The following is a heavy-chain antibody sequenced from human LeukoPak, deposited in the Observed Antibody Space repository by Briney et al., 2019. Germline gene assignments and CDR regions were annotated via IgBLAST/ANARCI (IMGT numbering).Heavy chain of an antibody. D-gene: IGHD1-26*01. CDR2: ISSSSSYI. J-gene: IGHJ4*02. CDR1: GFTFSSYS. CDR3: ARDSGWEQTGYFDY. V-gene: IGHV3-21*01. Sequence: GGSLRLSCAASGFTFSSYSMNWVRQAPGKGLEWVSSISSSSSYIYYADSAKGRFTISRDNAKNSLYLQMNSLRAEDTAVYYCARDSGWEQTGYFDYWGQGTLVTVSS.